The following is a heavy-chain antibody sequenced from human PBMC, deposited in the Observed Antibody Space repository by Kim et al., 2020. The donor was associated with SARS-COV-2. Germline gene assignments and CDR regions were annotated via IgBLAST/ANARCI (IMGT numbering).Heavy chain of an antibody. CDR1: GGSISSSSYY. CDR2: IYYSGST. J-gene: IGHJ3*02. CDR3: ARDLSPITIFWRGGDAFDI. D-gene: IGHD3-9*01. Sequence: SETLSLTCTVSGGSISSSSYYWGWIRQPPGKGLEWIGSIYYSGSTYYNPSLKSRVTISVDTSKNQFSLKLSSVTAADTAVYYCARDLSPITIFWRGGDAFDIWGQGTMVTVSS. V-gene: IGHV4-39*07.